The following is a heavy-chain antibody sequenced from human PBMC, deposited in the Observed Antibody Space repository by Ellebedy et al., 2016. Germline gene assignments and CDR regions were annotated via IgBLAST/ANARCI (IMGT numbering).Heavy chain of an antibody. CDR2: INPNSGGT. CDR3: ARELVVPGLNYYYYGMDV. V-gene: IGHV1-2*04. CDR1: GYTFTGYY. J-gene: IGHJ6*02. D-gene: IGHD2-2*01. Sequence: ASVKVSXXASGYTFTGYYMHWVRQAPGQGLEWKGWINPNSGGTNYAQKFQGWVTMTRDTSISTAYMELSRLRSDDTAVYYCARELVVPGLNYYYYGMDVWGQGTTVTVSS.